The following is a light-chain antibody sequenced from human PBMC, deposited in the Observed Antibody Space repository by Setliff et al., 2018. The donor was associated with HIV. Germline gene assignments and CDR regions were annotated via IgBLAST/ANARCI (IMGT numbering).Light chain of an antibody. J-gene: IGLJ1*01. Sequence: QSVLTQPPSASATPGQRVTISCSGSNSNIGSNTVNWYQQLPGTAPKLLIYSNNQRPSGVPDRFSGSKSGTSASLAISGLQSEDEADYYCAAWDDRLTIYVFGTGTKVTVL. CDR3: AAWDDRLTIYV. CDR1: NSNIGSNT. V-gene: IGLV1-44*01. CDR2: SNN.